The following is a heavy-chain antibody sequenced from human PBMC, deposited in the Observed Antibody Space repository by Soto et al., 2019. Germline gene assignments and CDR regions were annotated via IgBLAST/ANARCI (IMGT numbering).Heavy chain of an antibody. CDR2: IIPIFGTA. Sequence: QVQLVQSGAEVKNPGSSVKVSCKASGGTFSSYAISWVRQAPGQGLEWMGGIIPIFGTANYAQKFQCRVTITADESTSTAYMELSSLRSEDTAVYYCARGPHYYDSSGGGFNYWGQGTLVTVSS. CDR3: ARGPHYYDSSGGGFNY. CDR1: GGTFSSYA. D-gene: IGHD3-22*01. V-gene: IGHV1-69*12. J-gene: IGHJ4*02.